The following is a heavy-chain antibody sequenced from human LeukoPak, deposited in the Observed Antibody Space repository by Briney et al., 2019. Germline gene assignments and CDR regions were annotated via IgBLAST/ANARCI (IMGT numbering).Heavy chain of an antibody. J-gene: IGHJ4*02. V-gene: IGHV4-34*01. CDR2: INHSGST. CDR1: GGSFSGYY. D-gene: IGHD6-19*01. Sequence: SETLSLTCAVYGGSFSGYYWSWIRQPPGKGLEWIGEINHSGSTNYNPSLKSRVTISVDTSKNQFSLKLSSATAADTAVYYCARGGGYENDYWGQGTLVTVSS. CDR3: ARGGGYENDY.